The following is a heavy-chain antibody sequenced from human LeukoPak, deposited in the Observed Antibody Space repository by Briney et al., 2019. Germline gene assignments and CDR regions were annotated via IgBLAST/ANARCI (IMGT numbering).Heavy chain of an antibody. J-gene: IGHJ5*02. CDR2: IYYSGST. CDR1: GGSISSYY. V-gene: IGHV4-59*01. CDR3: ARSHIVVVTATPPESPNWFDP. D-gene: IGHD2-21*02. Sequence: PSETLSLTCTVSGGSISSYYWSWIRQPPGKGLEWIGYIYYSGSTNYKSSLKSRVTISVDTSKNQFSLKLSSVTAADTAAYYCARSHIVVVTATPPESPNWFDPWGQGTLVTVSS.